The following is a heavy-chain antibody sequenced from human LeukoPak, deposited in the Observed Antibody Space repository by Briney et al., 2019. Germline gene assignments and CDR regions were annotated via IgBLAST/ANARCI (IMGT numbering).Heavy chain of an antibody. D-gene: IGHD3-22*01. Sequence: SESLSLTCTVSGYSVSSGYHWGWIRQPPGKGLEWIGSSYHSGNTYYNPSLKSRVTISVDTSKSQFSLKLSSVTAADTAVYYCARGHYYDSSFYFDYWGQGTLVTVSS. CDR1: GYSVSSGYH. V-gene: IGHV4-38-2*02. CDR3: ARGHYYDSSFYFDY. J-gene: IGHJ4*02. CDR2: SYHSGNT.